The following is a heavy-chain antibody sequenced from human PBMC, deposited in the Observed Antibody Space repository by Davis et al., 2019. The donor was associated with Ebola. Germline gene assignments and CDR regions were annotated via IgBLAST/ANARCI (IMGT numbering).Heavy chain of an antibody. V-gene: IGHV1-69*13. CDR3: ARERIMTTVTTALGY. Sequence: SVKVSCKASGGTFSSYAISWVRQAPGQGLEWMGGIIPMFGTANYAQKFQGRVTITADESTSTAYMELSSLRSEDTAVYYCARERIMTTVTTALGYWGQGTLVTVSS. J-gene: IGHJ4*02. CDR2: IIPMFGTA. D-gene: IGHD4-17*01. CDR1: GGTFSSYA.